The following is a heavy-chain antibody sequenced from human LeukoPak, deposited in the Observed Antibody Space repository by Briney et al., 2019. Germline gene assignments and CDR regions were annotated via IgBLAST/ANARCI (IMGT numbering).Heavy chain of an antibody. D-gene: IGHD5-12*01. CDR3: TTDLFVDYSSPPFDY. Sequence: GGSLRLSCAASGFTFSNAWMNWVRQAPGKGLEWVGRIKSKTDGGTTDCAAPVKGRFTISRDDSKNTLYLQMNSLKTEDTAVYYCTTDLFVDYSSPPFDYWGQRTLVTVSS. CDR2: IKSKTDGGTT. V-gene: IGHV3-15*07. J-gene: IGHJ4*02. CDR1: GFTFSNAW.